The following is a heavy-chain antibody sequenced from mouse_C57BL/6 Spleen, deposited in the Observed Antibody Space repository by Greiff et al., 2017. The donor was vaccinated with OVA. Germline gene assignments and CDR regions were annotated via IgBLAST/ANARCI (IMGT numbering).Heavy chain of an antibody. CDR3: TIYYYGSSYVPFAY. D-gene: IGHD1-1*01. CDR2: IRLKSDNYAT. CDR1: GFTFSNYW. Sequence: DVKLQESGGGLVQPGGSMKLSCVASGFTFSNYWMNWVSQSPEKGLEWVAQIRLKSDNYATHYAESVKGRFTISRDDSKSSVYLQMNNLRAEDTGIYYCTIYYYGSSYVPFAYWGQGTLVTVSA. J-gene: IGHJ3*01. V-gene: IGHV6-3*01.